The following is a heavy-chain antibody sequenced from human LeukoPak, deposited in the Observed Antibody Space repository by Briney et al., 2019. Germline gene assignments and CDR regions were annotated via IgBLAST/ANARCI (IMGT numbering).Heavy chain of an antibody. D-gene: IGHD3-10*01. CDR3: AKLGKTENHYGSGRFSYYYYMDV. J-gene: IGHJ6*03. CDR2: ISGSGGST. V-gene: IGHV3-23*01. Sequence: PGGSLRLSFAASGFTFSSYGMSWVRQAPGKGLEWVSAISGSGGSTYYADSVKGRFTISRDNSKNTLYLQMNSLRAEDTAVYYCAKLGKTENHYGSGRFSYYYYMDVWGKGTTVTISS. CDR1: GFTFSSYG.